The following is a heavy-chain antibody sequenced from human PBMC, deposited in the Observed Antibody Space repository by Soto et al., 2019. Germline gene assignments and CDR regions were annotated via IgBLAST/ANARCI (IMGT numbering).Heavy chain of an antibody. CDR3: AVGRRKTSGSNTWFDP. J-gene: IGHJ5*02. CDR2: ISHPGGGT. V-gene: IGHV3-23*01. CDR1: GFTLSSYG. D-gene: IGHD3-22*01. Sequence: GVSLRLSCAASGFTLSSYGMHSVRQAPGKGLECVSTISHPGGGTFYAGSVRGRFTSSRDNSHNTLHLQMHRLRADDSAIYFCAVGRRKTSGSNTWFDPWGRGTKVAASS.